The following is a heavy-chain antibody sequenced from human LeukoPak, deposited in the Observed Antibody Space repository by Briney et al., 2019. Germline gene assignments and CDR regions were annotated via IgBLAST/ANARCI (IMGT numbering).Heavy chain of an antibody. CDR2: VASDGSYK. CDR3: ARDADWSPFY. D-gene: IGHD3/OR15-3a*01. V-gene: IGHV3-30*04. J-gene: IGHJ4*02. CDR1: GFTFSSYS. Sequence: GGSLRLSGAASGFTFSSYSLHWVRQAPGKGLEWVAHVASDGSYKWYADSVRGRFTISRDNSKNTLFLQMNSLGAEDTGVYYCARDADWSPFYWGQGTLVTVSS.